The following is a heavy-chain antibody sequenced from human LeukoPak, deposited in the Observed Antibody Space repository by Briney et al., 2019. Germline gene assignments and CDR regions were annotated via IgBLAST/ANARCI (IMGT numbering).Heavy chain of an antibody. J-gene: IGHJ4*02. Sequence: GGSLRLSCAASGFTFSTYAMSWVRQAPGKGLEWVSAISSSGDLTYYIDSVKGRFTISRDNSKNTLYLQMNSLRAEDTAVYYCAKRPSSGSYPYYFDYWGQGTLVTVSS. D-gene: IGHD1-26*01. V-gene: IGHV3-23*01. CDR2: ISSSGDLT. CDR1: GFTFSTYA. CDR3: AKRPSSGSYPYYFDY.